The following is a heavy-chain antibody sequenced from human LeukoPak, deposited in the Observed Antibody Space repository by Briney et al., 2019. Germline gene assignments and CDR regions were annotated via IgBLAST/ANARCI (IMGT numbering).Heavy chain of an antibody. CDR1: GFTFSSYS. CDR3: ARGCSSTSCYERYYFDY. D-gene: IGHD2-2*01. CDR2: INWNGGST. V-gene: IGHV3-20*04. Sequence: GGSLRLSCAASGFTFSSYSMNWVRQAPGKGLEWVSGINWNGGSTGYADSVKGRFTISRDNAKNSLYLQMNSLRAEDTALYYCARGCSSTSCYERYYFDYWGQGTLVTVSS. J-gene: IGHJ4*02.